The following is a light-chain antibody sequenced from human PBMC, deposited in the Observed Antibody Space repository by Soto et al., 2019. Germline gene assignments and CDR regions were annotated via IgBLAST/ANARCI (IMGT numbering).Light chain of an antibody. Sequence: EIVLAQSPGTLSLSPGERATLSCRASQRVRSSHLAWYQQKPGQAPRLLVYGVSIRATGIPDRFSGRGSGTDFTLTISRLEPEDFAVYYCQQYGTSVTFGQGTKVEIK. CDR1: QRVRSSH. J-gene: IGKJ1*01. CDR3: QQYGTSVT. V-gene: IGKV3-20*01. CDR2: GVS.